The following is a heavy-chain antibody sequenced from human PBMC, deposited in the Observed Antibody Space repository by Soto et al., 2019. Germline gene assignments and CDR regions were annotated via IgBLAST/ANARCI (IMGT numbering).Heavy chain of an antibody. J-gene: IGHJ4*02. CDR1: GFTFSSYS. CDR3: VRGRVVTTPGSNFDY. Sequence: EVQLVESGGGLVQPGGSLRLSCAGSGFTFSSYSMNWVRQAPGKGLEWVSYINSGSSTIYYADSVKGRFTISRDNAKNSLYLQMNSLRAEGTAIYYCVRGRVVTTPGSNFDYWGQGTLVTVSS. CDR2: INSGSSTI. V-gene: IGHV3-48*01. D-gene: IGHD3-3*01.